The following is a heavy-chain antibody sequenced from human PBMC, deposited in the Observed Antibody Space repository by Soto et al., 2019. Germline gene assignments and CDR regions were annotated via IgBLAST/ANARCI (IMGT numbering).Heavy chain of an antibody. D-gene: IGHD5-12*01. V-gene: IGHV3-64D*06. CDR1: GFTFSAYT. Sequence: GGSLRLSCSASGFTFSAYTMHWVRQAPGKGLDYISAITSYGGTTYYADSAKGRFSVSRDNSKNTLYLQLSSLRTEDTAVYYCAKDFYDYSGTYGLHFDSWGQGILVTVSS. CDR3: AKDFYDYSGTYGLHFDS. CDR2: ITSYGGTT. J-gene: IGHJ4*02.